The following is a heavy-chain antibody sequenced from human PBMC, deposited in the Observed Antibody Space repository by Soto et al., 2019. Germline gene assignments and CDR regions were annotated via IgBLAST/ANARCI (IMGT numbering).Heavy chain of an antibody. CDR1: GFTFSSYA. D-gene: IGHD6-13*01. J-gene: IGHJ5*02. Sequence: GGSLRLSCAASGFTFSSYAMSWVRQAPGKGLEWVSAISGSGGSTYYADSVKGRFTISRDNSKNTLYLQMNSLRAEDTAVYYCAKVWEEQQLVKYNWFDPWGQGTLVTVSS. CDR3: AKVWEEQQLVKYNWFDP. CDR2: ISGSGGST. V-gene: IGHV3-23*01.